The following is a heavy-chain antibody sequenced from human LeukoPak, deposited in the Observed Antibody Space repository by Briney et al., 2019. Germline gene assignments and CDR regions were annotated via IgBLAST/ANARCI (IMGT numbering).Heavy chain of an antibody. CDR3: AKDCKSRSGYGSGAFDI. CDR2: ISYDGSNK. CDR1: GFTFSSYA. D-gene: IGHD3-22*01. J-gene: IGHJ3*02. V-gene: IGHV3-30-3*01. Sequence: GGSLRLSCAASGFTFSSYAMHWVRQAPGKGLEWVAVISYDGSNKYYADSVKGRFTISRDNSKNTLSLQMNSLRAEDTAVYYCAKDCKSRSGYGSGAFDIWGQGTMVTVSS.